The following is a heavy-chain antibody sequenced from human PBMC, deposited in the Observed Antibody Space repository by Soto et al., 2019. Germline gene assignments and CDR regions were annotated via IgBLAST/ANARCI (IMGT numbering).Heavy chain of an antibody. CDR2: ISYDGSNK. Sequence: PGGSLRLSCAASGFTFSSYAMHWVRQAPGKGLEWVAVISYDGSNKYYADSVKGRFTISRDNSKNTLYLQMNSLRAEDTAVYYCARDRLWFDMVSGMDVWGQGTTVTVSS. CDR1: GFTFSSYA. D-gene: IGHD3-10*01. CDR3: ARDRLWFDMVSGMDV. J-gene: IGHJ6*02. V-gene: IGHV3-30-3*01.